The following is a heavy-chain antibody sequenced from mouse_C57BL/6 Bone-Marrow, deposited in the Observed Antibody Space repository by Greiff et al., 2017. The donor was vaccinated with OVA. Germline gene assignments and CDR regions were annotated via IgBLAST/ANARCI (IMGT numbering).Heavy chain of an antibody. J-gene: IGHJ2*01. Sequence: VQLQQSVAELVRPGASVKLSCTASGFYFKNTYMHWVKQRPEQGLEWIGRIDPANGNTKYTPKFQGKATITADTSSNTAYLQLSSLTSEDTAIYYCARTLTARVWYFDYWGQGTTLTVSS. CDR1: GFYFKNTY. CDR3: ARTLTARVWYFDY. D-gene: IGHD3-1*01. CDR2: IDPANGNT. V-gene: IGHV14-3*01.